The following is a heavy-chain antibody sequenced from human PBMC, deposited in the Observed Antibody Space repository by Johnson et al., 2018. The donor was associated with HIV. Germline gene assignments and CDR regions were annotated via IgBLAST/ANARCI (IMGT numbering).Heavy chain of an antibody. CDR3: ARAPNYYYDSSGYGGAFDI. CDR1: RFTFSSYA. Sequence: QVQLVESGGGLVQPGRSLRLSCAASRFTFSSYAMHWVRQAPGKGLEWVALISYDGSNKYYADSVKGRFTISRDNSKNTLYLQMNSLRAEDTAVYYCARAPNYYYDSSGYGGAFDIWGQGTMVTVSS. V-gene: IGHV3-30*04. D-gene: IGHD3-22*01. J-gene: IGHJ3*02. CDR2: ISYDGSNK.